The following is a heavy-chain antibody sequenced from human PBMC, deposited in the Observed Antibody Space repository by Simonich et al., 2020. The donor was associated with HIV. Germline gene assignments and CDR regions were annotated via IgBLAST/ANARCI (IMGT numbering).Heavy chain of an antibody. Sequence: QVQLQQWGAGLLKPSETLSLTCAVYNGSFSGDFWSWIRQPPGKGMEWIGEINHFESTNYNPSLKSRVTISVDTSKNQFSLRLSSVTAADTAVYYCARRRILTTYYFRDYYYMDVWGEGTTVTVSS. J-gene: IGHJ6*03. CDR1: NGSFSGDF. V-gene: IGHV4-34*01. CDR3: ARRRILTTYYFRDYYYMDV. CDR2: INHFEST. D-gene: IGHD3-9*01.